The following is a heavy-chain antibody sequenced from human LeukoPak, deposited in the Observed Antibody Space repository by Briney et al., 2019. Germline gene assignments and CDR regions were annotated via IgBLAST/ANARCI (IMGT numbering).Heavy chain of an antibody. J-gene: IGHJ4*02. CDR2: ISSSSSYI. CDR1: GFTFSSYS. D-gene: IGHD3-3*01. V-gene: IGHV3-21*01. Sequence: KPGGSLRLSCAASGFTFSSYSMNWVRQAPGKGLEWVSSISSSSSYIYYADSVKGRFTISRDNAKNSLYLQMNSLRAEDTAVYYCASQLTIFGVVKHCWGQGTLVTVSS. CDR3: ASQLTIFGVVKHC.